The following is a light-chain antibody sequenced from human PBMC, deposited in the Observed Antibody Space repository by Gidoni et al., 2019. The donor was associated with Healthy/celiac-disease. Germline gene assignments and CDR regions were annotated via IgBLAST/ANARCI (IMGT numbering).Light chain of an antibody. CDR1: QSVSSY. Sequence: EIVLTQSAATLSLSAGESATLSCRASQSVSSYLAWYQQKPGQAPRLLIYDASNRATGIPARFSGSGSGTDFTLTISSLEPEDFAVYYCQQRSNWPLTFXGXTKVEIK. CDR3: QQRSNWPLT. CDR2: DAS. J-gene: IGKJ4*01. V-gene: IGKV3-11*01.